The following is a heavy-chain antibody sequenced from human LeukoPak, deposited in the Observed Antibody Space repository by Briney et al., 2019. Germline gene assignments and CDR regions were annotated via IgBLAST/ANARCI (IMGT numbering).Heavy chain of an antibody. V-gene: IGHV1-2*02. D-gene: IGHD3-3*01. J-gene: IGHJ4*02. Sequence: GASVKVSCKASGYIFTGYYLHWVRQAPGQGLEWLGWIDPNSGDTDFAQNFQGRVTLTSDTFITTAYMELRSLRSDDTAVYYCAKNDGNYDDSWGQGSLVIVSS. CDR2: IDPNSGDT. CDR1: GYIFTGYY. CDR3: AKNDGNYDDS.